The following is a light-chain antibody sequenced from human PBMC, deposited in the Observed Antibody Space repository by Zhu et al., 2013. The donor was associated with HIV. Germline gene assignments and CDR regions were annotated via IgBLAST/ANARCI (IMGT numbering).Light chain of an antibody. CDR3: QQYDTSPPPMYI. CDR1: RSVSSAY. V-gene: IGKV3-20*01. Sequence: DIVLTQSPGTLSVSPGERATLSCRASRSVSSAYLAWYQQMPGQPPRLLIYGASKRATGIADRFSGSGSGTDFTLTISRVEPGDFAVYYCQQYDTSPPPMYIFGQGTKLEIK. J-gene: IGKJ2*01. CDR2: GAS.